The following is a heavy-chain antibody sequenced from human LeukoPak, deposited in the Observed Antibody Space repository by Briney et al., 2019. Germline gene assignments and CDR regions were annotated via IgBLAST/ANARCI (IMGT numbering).Heavy chain of an antibody. J-gene: IGHJ4*02. CDR3: ARQSSSSFLYYFDY. D-gene: IGHD6-6*01. CDR1: GGSISSSSYY. Sequence: PPETLSHTCTVSGGSISSSSYYWGWIRQPPGKGLEWIGSIYYSGSTYYNPSLKSRVTISVDTSKNQFSLKLSSVTAADTAVYYCARQSSSSFLYYFDYWGQGTLVTVSS. V-gene: IGHV4-39*01. CDR2: IYYSGST.